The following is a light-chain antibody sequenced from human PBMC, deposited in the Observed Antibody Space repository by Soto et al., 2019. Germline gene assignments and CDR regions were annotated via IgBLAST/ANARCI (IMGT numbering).Light chain of an antibody. CDR1: NSNIGAVYG. CDR2: HST. V-gene: IGLV1-40*01. CDR3: QSYDTSVSGYVL. J-gene: IGLJ2*01. Sequence: QSVLTQPPSVSGAPGQRVTISCTGRNSNIGAVYGVNWYQHLPGTAPKLLVYHSTNRPSGVTDRFSGSKSGPSASLAITGLQAEDEAEYYCQSYDTSVSGYVLFGGRTKLTVL.